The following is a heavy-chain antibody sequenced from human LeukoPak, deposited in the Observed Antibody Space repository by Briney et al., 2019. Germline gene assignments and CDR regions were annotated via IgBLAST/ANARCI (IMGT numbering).Heavy chain of an antibody. V-gene: IGHV3-74*01. J-gene: IGHJ4*02. CDR3: ARAGYYRFDY. CDR2: MNSDGTTI. D-gene: IGHD3-10*01. CDR1: GFTFSSYW. Sequence: QPGGSLRLSCAASGFTFSSYWMHWVRQAPGKGLVWVSRMNSDGTTINYADSVKGRFTISRDNAKNTLYLQINSLRAEDTAVYYCARAGYYRFDYWGQGTLVTVSS.